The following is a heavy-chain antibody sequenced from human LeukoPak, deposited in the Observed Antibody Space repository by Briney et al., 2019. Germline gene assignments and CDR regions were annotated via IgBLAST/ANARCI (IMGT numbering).Heavy chain of an antibody. CDR1: GFSFSSFE. CDR2: IDASGTLT. CDR3: AKGHGGSYSYYFDY. V-gene: IGHV3-48*03. J-gene: IGHJ4*02. D-gene: IGHD3-16*01. Sequence: GGSLRLSCAASGFSFSSFEMNWVRQAPGKGLEWISYIDASGTLTHYADSMEGRFTISRDNAKNTLYLQMNSLRAEDTAVYYCAKGHGGSYSYYFDYWGQGTLVTVSS.